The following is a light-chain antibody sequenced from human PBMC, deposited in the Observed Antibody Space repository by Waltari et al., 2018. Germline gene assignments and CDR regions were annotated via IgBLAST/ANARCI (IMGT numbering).Light chain of an antibody. V-gene: IGKV4-1*01. J-gene: IGKJ1*01. CDR1: QSLLYSSNNKNY. CDR2: WAS. Sequence: IVMTQSPDSLAVSLGERATINCKSSQSLLYSSNNKNYLAWYQQKPGQPPKLLIYWASTLESGVPDRFSGSGSGTDFTLTISTLQAEDVAVYYCQQHYGVLWTFGQGTKVEI. CDR3: QQHYGVLWT.